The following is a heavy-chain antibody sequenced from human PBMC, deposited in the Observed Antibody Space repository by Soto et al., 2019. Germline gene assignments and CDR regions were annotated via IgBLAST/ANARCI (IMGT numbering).Heavy chain of an antibody. V-gene: IGHV3-23*01. Sequence: GGSLRLSCAASGFTFSNYALSWVRQAPGKGLEWVSAITGSGDRTYYADSVKGRFTISRDNSKNTLSLEMKSLRAEDTAVYYSAKGLGSGSYAASDSWGQGTLVTVSS. CDR1: GFTFSNYA. D-gene: IGHD1-26*01. CDR2: ITGSGDRT. CDR3: AKGLGSGSYAASDS. J-gene: IGHJ5*01.